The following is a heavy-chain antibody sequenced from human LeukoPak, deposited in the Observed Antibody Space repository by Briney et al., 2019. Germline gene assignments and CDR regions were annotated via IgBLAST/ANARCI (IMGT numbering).Heavy chain of an antibody. Sequence: AVKVSCKASGYTFTSYGISWVRQAPGQGLEWVGWISTYSGNTNYAQKLQGRVTMTTDTSTSTAYMELRSLRSDDTAVDYCARDRTYCGGDCYSYGMDVWGQGTTVTVSS. CDR1: GYTFTSYG. J-gene: IGHJ6*02. CDR3: ARDRTYCGGDCYSYGMDV. CDR2: ISTYSGNT. V-gene: IGHV1-18*01. D-gene: IGHD2-21*02.